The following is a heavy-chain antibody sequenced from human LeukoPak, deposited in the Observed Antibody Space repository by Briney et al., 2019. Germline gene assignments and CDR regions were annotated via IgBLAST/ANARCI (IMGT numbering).Heavy chain of an antibody. CDR3: AKSASRYTGSPHGMDV. V-gene: IGHV3-23*01. CDR1: GFTFSSYA. CDR2: ISGSGGST. Sequence: GGSLGLSCAASGFTFSSYAMSWVRQAPGKGLEWVSAISGSGGSTYYADSVKGRFTISRDNSKNTLYLQMNSLRAEDTAVYYCAKSASRYTGSPHGMDVWGQGTTVTVSS. D-gene: IGHD1-26*01. J-gene: IGHJ6*02.